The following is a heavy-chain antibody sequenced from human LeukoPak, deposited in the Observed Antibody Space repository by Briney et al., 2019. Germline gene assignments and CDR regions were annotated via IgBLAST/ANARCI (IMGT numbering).Heavy chain of an antibody. Sequence: GESLKISCKGSGYTFTSYWIGWVRQMPGKGLEWMGIIYPGDSDTRYSPSSQGQVTISVDKSISTAYLQWSSLKASDTAIYYCARRSGGSFTPFNYWGQGTLVTVSS. V-gene: IGHV5-51*01. CDR1: GYTFTSYW. J-gene: IGHJ4*02. D-gene: IGHD1-26*01. CDR3: ARRSGGSFTPFNY. CDR2: IYPGDSDT.